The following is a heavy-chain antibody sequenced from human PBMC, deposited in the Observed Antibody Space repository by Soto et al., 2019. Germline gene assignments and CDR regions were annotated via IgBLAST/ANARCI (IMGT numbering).Heavy chain of an antibody. CDR3: TRRGNPFSTTLTTQWFDP. Sequence: GGPLRLSCAASGFTFSGSAMHWVRQASGKGLEWVGRIRSKANSYATAYAASVKGRFTISRDDSKNTAYLQMNSLKTEDTAVYSCTRRGNPFSTTLTTQWFDPWGPGTRVTVS. J-gene: IGHJ5*02. CDR2: IRSKANSYAT. D-gene: IGHD4-4*01. V-gene: IGHV3-73*01. CDR1: GFTFSGSA.